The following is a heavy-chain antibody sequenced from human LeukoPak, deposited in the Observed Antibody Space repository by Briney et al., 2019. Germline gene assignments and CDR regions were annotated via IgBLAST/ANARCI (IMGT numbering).Heavy chain of an antibody. V-gene: IGHV3-64D*06. D-gene: IGHD6-13*01. Sequence: GGPLRYSCSASGITFSSYAMHWVRQAPGKGLEYVSAISSNGGSTYYADSVKGSFTISRDNSKNTLYLQMMKLRAEDTAVYSCVKDGRSSWYYFDYWGQGTLVTVSS. CDR1: GITFSSYA. CDR3: VKDGRSSWYYFDY. CDR2: ISSNGGST. J-gene: IGHJ4*02.